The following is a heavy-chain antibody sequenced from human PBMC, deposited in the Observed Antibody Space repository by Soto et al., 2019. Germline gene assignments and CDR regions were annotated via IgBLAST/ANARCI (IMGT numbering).Heavy chain of an antibody. V-gene: IGHV3-23*01. CDR3: AKPGETPTKRVRGVITPEYYYYGMDV. Sequence: GGSLRLSCAASGFTFSSYAMSWVRQAPGKGLEWVSAISGSGGSTYYADSVKGRFTISRDNSKNTLYLQMNSLRAEDTAVYYCAKPGETPTKRVRGVITPEYYYYGMDVWGQGTTVTVSS. CDR1: GFTFSSYA. D-gene: IGHD3-10*01. CDR2: ISGSGGST. J-gene: IGHJ6*02.